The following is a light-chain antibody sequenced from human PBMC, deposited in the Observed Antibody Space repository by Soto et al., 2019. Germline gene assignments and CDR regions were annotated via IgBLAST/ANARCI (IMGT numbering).Light chain of an antibody. CDR1: QGISSY. Sequence: IQLTQSPASLSAPPXXXXXXXXRASQGISSYLAWYQQKPGKAPKLLIYAASTLQSGVPSRFSGSGSGTDFTLTISSLQPEDFATYYCQQSYSTRSFGQGTKVDI. V-gene: IGKV1-39*01. J-gene: IGKJ1*01. CDR2: AAS. CDR3: QQSYSTRS.